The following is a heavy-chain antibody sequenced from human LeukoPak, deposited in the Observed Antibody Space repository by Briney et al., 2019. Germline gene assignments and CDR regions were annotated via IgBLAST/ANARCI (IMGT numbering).Heavy chain of an antibody. CDR3: ARDFVVVVDLGY. J-gene: IGHJ4*02. D-gene: IGHD2-15*01. CDR2: ISAYNGST. V-gene: IGHV1-18*01. Sequence: ASVKVSCKASGYTFASYGISWVRQAPGQGLEWMGWISAYNGSTNYAQKLQGRVTMTTDTSTSTAYMELRSLRSDDTAVYYCARDFVVVVDLGYWGQGTLVTVSS. CDR1: GYTFASYG.